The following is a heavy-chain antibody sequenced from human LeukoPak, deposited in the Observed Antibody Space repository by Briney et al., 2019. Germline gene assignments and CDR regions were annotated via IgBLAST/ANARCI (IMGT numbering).Heavy chain of an antibody. J-gene: IGHJ4*02. D-gene: IGHD6-25*01. V-gene: IGHV3-74*01. CDR1: GFTFSSYW. CDR3: ARDLRRIAAYYFDY. CDR2: ISSDGSST. Sequence: GGSLRLSCAASGFTFSSYWMHWVRQAPGKGLVWVSRISSDGSSTDYADSVKGRFTISRDNAKNTLYLQTNSLRAEDTAVYYCARDLRRIAAYYFDYWGQGTLVTVSS.